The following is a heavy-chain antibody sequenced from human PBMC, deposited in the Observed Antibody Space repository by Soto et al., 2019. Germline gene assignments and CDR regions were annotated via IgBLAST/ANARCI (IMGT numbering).Heavy chain of an antibody. Sequence: PGGSLRLSCAVSGFTFSDYFMDWVRQAPGKGLEWVGRSRNKANDYTTVYAASVKGRFTVSRDDSKNLLYLQMNSLKTEDTDVYYCARGRNSFDYWGQGTLVTVAS. CDR1: GFTFSDYF. V-gene: IGHV3-72*01. CDR3: ARGRNSFDY. CDR2: SRNKANDYTT. J-gene: IGHJ4*02.